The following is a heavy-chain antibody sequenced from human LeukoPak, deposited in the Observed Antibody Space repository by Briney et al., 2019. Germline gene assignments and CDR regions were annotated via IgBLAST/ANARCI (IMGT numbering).Heavy chain of an antibody. V-gene: IGHV3-20*04. CDR2: INWNGGST. CDR1: GFTFDDYG. Sequence: GGSLRLSCAASGFTFDDYGMSWVRQAPGKGLEWVSGINWNGGSTGYANSVKGRFTISRDNAKNSLYLQMNSLRAEDTAAYYRARDEVTSLDYWGQGTLVTVSS. CDR3: ARDEVTSLDY. D-gene: IGHD4-17*01. J-gene: IGHJ4*02.